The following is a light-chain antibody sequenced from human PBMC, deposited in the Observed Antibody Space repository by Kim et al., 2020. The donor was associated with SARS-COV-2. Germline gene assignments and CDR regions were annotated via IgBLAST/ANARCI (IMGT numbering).Light chain of an antibody. J-gene: IGLJ3*02. CDR1: SGHSSYA. V-gene: IGLV4-69*01. CDR3: QTWGTGV. CDR2: LNSDGSH. Sequence: LGAPVKLTCTLSSGHSSYAIAWHQQQPEKGPRYLMKLNSDGSHSKGDGIPDRLSGSSSGVERYLTISSLQSEDEADYYCQTWGTGVFGGGTQLTVL.